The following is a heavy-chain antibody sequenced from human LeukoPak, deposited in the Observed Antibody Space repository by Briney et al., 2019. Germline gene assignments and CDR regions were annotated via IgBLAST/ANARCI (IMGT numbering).Heavy chain of an antibody. Sequence: GGSLRLSCAASGFTFSSYAMHWVRQAPGKGLEWVAVISYDGSNKYYADSVKGRFTISRDNSKNTLYLQMNSLRAEDTAVYYCAREAYSSSWAVYYYYMDVWGKGTTVTVPS. V-gene: IGHV3-30*01. CDR1: GFTFSSYA. CDR2: ISYDGSNK. CDR3: AREAYSSSWAVYYYYMDV. J-gene: IGHJ6*03. D-gene: IGHD6-13*01.